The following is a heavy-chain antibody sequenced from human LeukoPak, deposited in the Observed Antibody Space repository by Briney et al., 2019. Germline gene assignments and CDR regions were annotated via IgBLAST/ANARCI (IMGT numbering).Heavy chain of an antibody. Sequence: GGSLRLSCAASGFTFSSYWMSWVRQAPGKGLEWVANIKQDGSEKYYVDSVKGRFTISRDNAKNSLYLQMNSLRAEDTAIYYCARAVRAVLGPFDFWGQGHMVTVSS. V-gene: IGHV3-7*01. D-gene: IGHD2/OR15-2a*01. J-gene: IGHJ4*02. CDR3: ARAVRAVLGPFDF. CDR2: IKQDGSEK. CDR1: GFTFSSYW.